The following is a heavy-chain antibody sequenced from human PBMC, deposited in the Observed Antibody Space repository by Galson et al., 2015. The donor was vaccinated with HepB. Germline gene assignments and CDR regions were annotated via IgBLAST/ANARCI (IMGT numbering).Heavy chain of an antibody. J-gene: IGHJ4*02. CDR2: VNTNTGNP. Sequence: SVKVSCKASGYTFTSYAMNWVRQAPGQGLEWMGWVNTNTGNPTYAQGFTGRFVFSLDTSVSTAYLQISSLKAEDTAVYYCARDGGNYGSGSYYWDPPYIDYWGQGTLVTVSS. CDR1: GYTFTSYA. CDR3: ARDGGNYGSGSYYWDPPYIDY. V-gene: IGHV7-4-1*02. D-gene: IGHD3-10*01.